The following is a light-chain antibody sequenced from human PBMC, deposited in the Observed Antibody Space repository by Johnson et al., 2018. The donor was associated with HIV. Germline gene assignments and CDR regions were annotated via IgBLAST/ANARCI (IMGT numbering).Light chain of an antibody. J-gene: IGLJ1*01. V-gene: IGLV1-51*02. CDR2: ENY. Sequence: QSVLTQPPSVSAAPGQKVTISCSGSCSNIGNNYVSWYQQLPGTAPKLLIYENYKRPSGIPDRFSGSKSGTSSTLAFTRPLTRDEADYYCGTWDISLSAGGVFGPGTKVTVL. CDR1: CSNIGNNY. CDR3: GTWDISLSAGGV.